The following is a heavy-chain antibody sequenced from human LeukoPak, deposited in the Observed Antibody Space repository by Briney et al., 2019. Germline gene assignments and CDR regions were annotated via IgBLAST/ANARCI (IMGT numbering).Heavy chain of an antibody. CDR3: ARDRPTYGDHKAFDI. V-gene: IGHV3-21*01. J-gene: IGHJ3*02. CDR1: GFTFSSYS. CDR2: ISSSSYI. D-gene: IGHD4-17*01. Sequence: GSLRLSCAASGFTFSSYSMNWVRQAPGKGLEWVSSISSSSYIYYADSVKGRFTISRDNAKNSLYLQMNSLRAEDTAVYYCARDRPTYGDHKAFDIWGQGTMVTVSS.